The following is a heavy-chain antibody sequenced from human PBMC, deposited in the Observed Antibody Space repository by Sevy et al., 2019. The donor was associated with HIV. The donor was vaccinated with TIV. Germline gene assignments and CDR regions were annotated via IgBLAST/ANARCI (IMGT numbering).Heavy chain of an antibody. J-gene: IGHJ4*02. Sequence: GGSLRLSCAASGFTFSSNGMHWVRQAPGKGLEWVAVISYDGSNKYYADSVKGRFTISRDNSKNTLYLQMNSLRAEDTAVYYCAKDFIVVVPADSQTYFDYWGQGTPVTVSS. CDR2: ISYDGSNK. CDR1: GFTFSSNG. CDR3: AKDFIVVVPADSQTYFDY. D-gene: IGHD2-2*01. V-gene: IGHV3-30*18.